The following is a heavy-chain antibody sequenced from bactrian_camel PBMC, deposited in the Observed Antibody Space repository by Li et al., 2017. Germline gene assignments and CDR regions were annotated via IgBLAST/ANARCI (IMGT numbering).Heavy chain of an antibody. CDR2: IDSRGTT. CDR1: GYPDMC. Sequence: HVQLVESGGGSVEVGGSLSLSCVVVSGYPDMCMGWFRQAPGKEREGVASIDSRGTTTYANSVKGRFTISGDNASKTVVLQMNSLKREDTAMYYCAAGTPSGGYCYNRRSDFDYWGQGTQVTVS. J-gene: IGHJ6*01. D-gene: IGHD2*01. CDR3: AAGTPSGGYCYNRRSDFDY. V-gene: IGHV3S53*01.